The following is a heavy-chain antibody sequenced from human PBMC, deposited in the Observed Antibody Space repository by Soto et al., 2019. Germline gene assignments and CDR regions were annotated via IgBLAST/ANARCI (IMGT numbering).Heavy chain of an antibody. CDR3: AKDVGSSSVYYFDY. D-gene: IGHD6-6*01. V-gene: IGHV3-23*01. CDR1: GFTFSSYA. CDR2: ISGSSGST. Sequence: GGSLRLSCAASGFTFSSYAMSWVRQAPGKGLEWVSAISGSSGSTYYADSVKGRFTISRDNSKNTLYLQMNSLRAEDTAVYYCAKDVGSSSVYYFDYWGQGTLVTVSS. J-gene: IGHJ4*02.